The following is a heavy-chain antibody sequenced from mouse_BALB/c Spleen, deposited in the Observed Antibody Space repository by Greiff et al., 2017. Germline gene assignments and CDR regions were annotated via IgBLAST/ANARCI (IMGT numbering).Heavy chain of an antibody. CDR3: ARSGYGYSFAY. CDR2: ISNGGGST. D-gene: IGHD1-2*01. CDR1: GFTFSSYT. V-gene: IGHV5-12-2*01. J-gene: IGHJ3*01. Sequence: DVMLVESGGGLVQPGGSLKLSCAASGFTFSSYTMSWVRQTPEKRLEWVAYISNGGGSTYYPDTVKSRFTISRDNAKNTLYLPMCSLKSEDTAMYYCARSGYGYSFAYWGQGTLVTVSA.